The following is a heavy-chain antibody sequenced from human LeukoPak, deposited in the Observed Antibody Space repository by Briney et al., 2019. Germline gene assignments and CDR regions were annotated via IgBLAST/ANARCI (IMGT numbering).Heavy chain of an antibody. V-gene: IGHV3-23*01. Sequence: PGGSLRLSCAASGFTFSSYAMSWVRQAPGKGLEWVSAISGSGGSTYYADSVKGRFTISRDNSKNTLYLQMNSLRAEDTAVYYCASPGSPGYYDSSGYYYWGQGTLVTVSS. J-gene: IGHJ4*02. CDR1: GFTFSSYA. CDR2: ISGSGGST. CDR3: ASPGSPGYYDSSGYYY. D-gene: IGHD3-22*01.